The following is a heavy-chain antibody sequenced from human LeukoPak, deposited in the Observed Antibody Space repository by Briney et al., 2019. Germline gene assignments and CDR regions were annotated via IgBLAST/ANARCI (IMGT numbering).Heavy chain of an antibody. D-gene: IGHD3-10*01. Sequence: GGSLRLSCAASGFTFSSYSMNWVRQAPGKGLEWVSYISSSSSTIYYADSVKVRFTISRDNAKNSLYLQMNSLRAEDTAVYYCARDVYGSGKNWFDPWGQGTLVTVSS. V-gene: IGHV3-48*01. CDR2: ISSSSSTI. CDR3: ARDVYGSGKNWFDP. J-gene: IGHJ5*02. CDR1: GFTFSSYS.